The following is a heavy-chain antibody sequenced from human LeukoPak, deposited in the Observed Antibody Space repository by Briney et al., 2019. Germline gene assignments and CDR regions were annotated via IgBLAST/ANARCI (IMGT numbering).Heavy chain of an antibody. CDR2: INPNSGGT. CDR1: GYTFTSYD. J-gene: IGHJ6*02. V-gene: IGHV1-2*02. CDR3: ARERGYSSSPRSDYYYYYGMDV. Sequence: ASVKVSCKASGYTFTSYDINWVRQATGQGLEWMGWINPNSGGTNYAQKFQGRVTMTRDTSISTAYMELSRLRSDDTAVYYCARERGYSSSPRSDYYYYYGMDVWGQGTTVTVSS. D-gene: IGHD6-6*01.